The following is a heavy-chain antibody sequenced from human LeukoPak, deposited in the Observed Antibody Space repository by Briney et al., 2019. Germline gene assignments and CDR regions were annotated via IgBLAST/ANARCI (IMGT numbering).Heavy chain of an antibody. J-gene: IGHJ4*02. V-gene: IGHV3-7*03. CDR3: ARDRGGKDF. CDR2: IKDDESQK. Sequence: PGASLRLSCTASGFVFSGYWMSWVRQAPGKGLEWVANIKDDESQKYYGDSVKGRFTISRDNAKKSLYLQMNSLRADDTAVYYCARDRGGKDFWGQGTLVVVSS. D-gene: IGHD1-1*01. CDR1: GFVFSGYW.